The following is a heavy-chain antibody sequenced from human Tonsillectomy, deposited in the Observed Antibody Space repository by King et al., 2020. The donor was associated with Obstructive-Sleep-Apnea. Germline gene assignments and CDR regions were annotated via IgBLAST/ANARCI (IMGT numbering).Heavy chain of an antibody. CDR2: IYYSGST. D-gene: IGHD2-21*01. J-gene: IGHJ3*02. V-gene: IGHV4-59*08. Sequence: QLQLQESGPGLVKPSETLSLTCTVSGGSISSYYWSWIRQPPGKGLEWIGYIYYSGSTNYNPSLKSRVTISVDTSKNQFSLKLSSVTAADTAVYYCARLCGGECDGAFDIWGQGTMVTVSS. CDR3: ARLCGGECDGAFDI. CDR1: GGSISSYY.